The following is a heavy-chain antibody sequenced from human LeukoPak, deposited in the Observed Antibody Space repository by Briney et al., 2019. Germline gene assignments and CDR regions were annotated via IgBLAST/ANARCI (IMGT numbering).Heavy chain of an antibody. CDR1: GGSISSYY. CDR2: IYYGGST. D-gene: IGHD1-26*01. V-gene: IGHV4-59*01. Sequence: SETLSLTCTVSGGSISSYYWSWIRQPPGKGLEWIGYIYYGGSTNYNPSLKSRVTISVDTSKNQFSLKLSSVTAADTAVYYCARDGRGELVNWFDPWGQGTLVTVSS. J-gene: IGHJ5*02. CDR3: ARDGRGELVNWFDP.